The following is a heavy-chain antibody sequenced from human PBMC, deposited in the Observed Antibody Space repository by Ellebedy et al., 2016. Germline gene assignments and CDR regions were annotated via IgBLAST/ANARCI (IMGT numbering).Heavy chain of an antibody. CDR1: GFTFSSHW. CDR2: INSDGSST. Sequence: GGSLRLXXAASGFTFSSHWMHWVRQAPGKGLVWVSRINSDGSSTSYADSVKGRFTISRDNVKKSLYLQMNSLTAEDTAVYYCARFGDPLRGWFNPWGQGALVNVTS. V-gene: IGHV3-74*01. J-gene: IGHJ5*01. D-gene: IGHD1-26*01. CDR3: ARFGDPLRGWFNP.